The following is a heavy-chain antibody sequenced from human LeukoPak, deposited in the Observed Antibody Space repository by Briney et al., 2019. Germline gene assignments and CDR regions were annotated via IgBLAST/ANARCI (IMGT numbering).Heavy chain of an antibody. D-gene: IGHD3-10*01. CDR1: GFTSSNSE. CDR3: VRGVVRITMVRGVMGVDY. CDR2: ISSSGRTI. J-gene: IGHJ4*02. Sequence: GGSLRLSCAASGFTSSNSEMNWVRQAPGKGLEWVSYISSSGRTIYHADSVKGRFTISRDNAKNSLYFQMNSLRAEDTAVYYCVRGVVRITMVRGVMGVDYWGQGTLVTVSS. V-gene: IGHV3-48*03.